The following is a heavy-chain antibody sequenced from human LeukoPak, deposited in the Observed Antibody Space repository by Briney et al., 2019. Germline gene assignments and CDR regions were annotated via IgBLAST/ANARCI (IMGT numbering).Heavy chain of an antibody. CDR2: IYPDDSET. CDR1: GYSFTNYW. D-gene: IGHD3-9*01. CDR3: ARQETYFTMAL. V-gene: IGHV5-51*01. Sequence: GESLKISCKGSGYSFTNYWIGWVRQMPGKGLEWMGIIYPDDSETIYSPSFQGQVTISADKSINTAYLQWSSLKASDTAMYYCARQETYFTMALWGQGTLVTVSS. J-gene: IGHJ4*02.